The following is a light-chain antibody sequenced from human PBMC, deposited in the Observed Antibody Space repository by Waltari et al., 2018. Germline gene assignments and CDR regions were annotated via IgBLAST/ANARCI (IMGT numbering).Light chain of an antibody. CDR1: QSIRKC. Sequence: DIQMTPSPSTLSASVGDSLIITCRASQSIRKCLPWYQQKRGKAPKLLIYQASRLESGVPSRFIGSGSGTDFTLTINSLQPDDCATYYGQQYNSYSLRSFGGGTKVEIK. CDR3: QQYNSYSLRS. J-gene: IGKJ4*01. V-gene: IGKV1-5*03. CDR2: QAS.